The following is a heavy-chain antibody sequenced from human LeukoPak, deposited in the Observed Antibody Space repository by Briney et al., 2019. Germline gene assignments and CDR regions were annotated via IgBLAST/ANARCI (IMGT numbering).Heavy chain of an antibody. V-gene: IGHV3-30-3*01. J-gene: IGHJ4*02. D-gene: IGHD5-18*01. CDR3: PRDGLDTAMVLATFDY. CDR2: ISYDGSNK. CDR1: GFTFSSYA. Sequence: GRSLRLSCAASGFTFSSYAMHWVRQAPGNGLEWVAVISYDGSNKYYADSVKGRFTISRDNSRNTLYLQMNSLRAEDTAVYYCPRDGLDTAMVLATFDYWGRGTLVTVSS.